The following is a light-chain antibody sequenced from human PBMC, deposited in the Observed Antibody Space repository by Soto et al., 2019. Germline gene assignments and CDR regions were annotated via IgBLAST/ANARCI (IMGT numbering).Light chain of an antibody. CDR3: QHSYTTPYT. V-gene: IGKV1-39*01. CDR1: LSITTY. J-gene: IGKJ2*01. CDR2: AAS. Sequence: DLPMTQSPSALSASVGDRVTITCRASLSITTYLNWYQQKPGKAPKLLIYAASSLQSGVPSRFSGRGSGTEFTLTISSLQREDFATYYCQHSYTTPYTFGQGTKLEIK.